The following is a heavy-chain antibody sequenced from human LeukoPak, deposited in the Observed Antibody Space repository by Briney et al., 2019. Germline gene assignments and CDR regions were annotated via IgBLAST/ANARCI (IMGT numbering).Heavy chain of an antibody. CDR2: ISYDATNK. CDR3: AKETGASYDYPLDY. V-gene: IGHV3-30*18. D-gene: IGHD5-18*01. Sequence: GRSLRLSCAASGFTFSSSDMHWVRQAPGKGLEWVAVISYDATNKYYADSVKGRFTISRDNSKNTLYLQMNSLRDEDTAVYYCAKETGASYDYPLDYWGQRTLVTVPS. CDR1: GFTFSSSD. J-gene: IGHJ4*02.